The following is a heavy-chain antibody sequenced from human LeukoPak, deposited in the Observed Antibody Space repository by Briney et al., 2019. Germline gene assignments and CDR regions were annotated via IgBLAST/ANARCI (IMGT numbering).Heavy chain of an antibody. Sequence: GGSLRLSCSASGFTFSSYAMYWVRQAPGKGLEYVSTISSNGGSTYYADSVKGRFTVSRDSSKDILYLQMNSLRADDTAIYYCAKDHAGSGRAFEYWGQGTPVTVSS. D-gene: IGHD3-10*01. CDR2: ISSNGGST. J-gene: IGHJ4*02. V-gene: IGHV3-64*04. CDR3: AKDHAGSGRAFEY. CDR1: GFTFSSYA.